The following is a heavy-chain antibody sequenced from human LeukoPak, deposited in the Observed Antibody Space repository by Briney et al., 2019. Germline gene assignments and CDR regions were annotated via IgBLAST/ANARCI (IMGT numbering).Heavy chain of an antibody. CDR3: AKDSSMVRGEFDY. J-gene: IGHJ4*02. CDR1: GFTFSSYG. Sequence: GGSLRLSCAASGFTFSSYGMSWIRQAPGKGLEWVSYISSSGSAIYYADFVKGRFTISRDNSKNTLYLQMNSLRAEDTAVYYCAKDSSMVRGEFDYWGQGTLVTVSS. V-gene: IGHV3-48*01. CDR2: ISSSGSAI. D-gene: IGHD3-10*01.